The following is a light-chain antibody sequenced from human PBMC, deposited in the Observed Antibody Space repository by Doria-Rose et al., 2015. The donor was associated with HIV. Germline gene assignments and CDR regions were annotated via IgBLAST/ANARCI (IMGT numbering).Light chain of an antibody. CDR3: HQYGTSWT. CDR1: QSFSSTY. CDR2: DGS. Sequence: TQSLGTLSLSPGERATLSCRASQSFSSTYLAWYQQKPGQAPSLLIYDGSSRATGIPDRFSASGSGTDSTLTINRLEPEDFALYYCHQYGTSWTFGQGTKVEI. V-gene: IGKV3-20*01. J-gene: IGKJ1*01.